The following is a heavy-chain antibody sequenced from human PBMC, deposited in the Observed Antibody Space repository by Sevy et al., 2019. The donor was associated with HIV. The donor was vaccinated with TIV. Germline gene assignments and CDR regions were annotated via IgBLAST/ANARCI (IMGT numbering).Heavy chain of an antibody. CDR1: GFMFSNYV. J-gene: IGHJ4*02. CDR2: ISVSGDGT. V-gene: IGHV3-23*01. Sequence: GGSLRLSCAASGFMFSNYVMNWVRQAPGKGLEWVSVISVSGDGTYYADSVKGRFTISRDNSKNTLYLQMNSLRAEDTAVYYCTTDPAPCSDTSTYNYLCPDAYWGQGTLVTVSS. CDR3: TTDPAPCSDTSTYNYLCPDAY. D-gene: IGHD3-22*01.